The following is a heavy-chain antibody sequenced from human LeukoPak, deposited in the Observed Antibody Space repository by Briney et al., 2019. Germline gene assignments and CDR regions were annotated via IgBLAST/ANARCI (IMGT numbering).Heavy chain of an antibody. V-gene: IGHV3-48*03. CDR2: ISSSGSLI. J-gene: IGHJ3*02. Sequence: GGSLRLSCAASGFTFSSYEMNWVRQAPGKGLQWISYISSSGSLIYYADFVKGRFTISRDNAKNSLYLQMTSLRAEDTALYYCAKDMGAGQDAFDIWRQGTMVTVSS. CDR3: AKDMGAGQDAFDI. D-gene: IGHD4/OR15-4a*01. CDR1: GFTFSSYE.